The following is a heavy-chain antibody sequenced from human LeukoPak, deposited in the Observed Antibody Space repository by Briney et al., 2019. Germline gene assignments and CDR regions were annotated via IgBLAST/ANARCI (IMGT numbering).Heavy chain of an antibody. D-gene: IGHD6-13*01. V-gene: IGHV3-53*01. J-gene: IGHJ5*02. CDR2: IYSGGST. CDR1: GFTVSSNY. CDR3: ARSSSSWPNWFDP. Sequence: PGGSLRLSCAASGFTVSSNYMSWVRQAPGKGLEWVSVIYSGGSTYYADSVKGRFTISRDNSKNTLYLQMNSLRAVDTAVYYCARSSSSWPNWFDPWGQGTLVTVSS.